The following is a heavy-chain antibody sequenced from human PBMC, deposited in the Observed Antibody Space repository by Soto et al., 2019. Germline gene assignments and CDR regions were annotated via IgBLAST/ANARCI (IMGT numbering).Heavy chain of an antibody. D-gene: IGHD6-19*01. V-gene: IGHV3-30-3*01. CDR3: AKGGRQWLVTSDFNY. Sequence: QPGGSLRLSCAASGFTFSSYAMHWVRQAPGKGLEWVAVISYDGSNKYYADSVKGRFTISRDSSKNTVSLEMTSLRAEDTAVYYCAKGGRQWLVTSDFNYWGQGALVTVSS. CDR1: GFTFSSYA. J-gene: IGHJ4*02. CDR2: ISYDGSNK.